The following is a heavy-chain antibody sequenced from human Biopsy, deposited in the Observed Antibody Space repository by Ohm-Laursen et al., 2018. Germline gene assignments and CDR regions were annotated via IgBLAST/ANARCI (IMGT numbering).Heavy chain of an antibody. CDR1: GGSFTGHY. CDR2: ISHTGYT. Sequence: SETLSLTCTVSGGSFTGHYWTWIRQPPGKGLEWIGHISHTGYTSYKSSLKSRVTISLDTSRKHFSLRLTSLAAADTAVHYCARGSNEYGGLYFPHWGQGTLVTVSS. J-gene: IGHJ1*01. D-gene: IGHD4-23*01. V-gene: IGHV4-59*11. CDR3: ARGSNEYGGLYFPH.